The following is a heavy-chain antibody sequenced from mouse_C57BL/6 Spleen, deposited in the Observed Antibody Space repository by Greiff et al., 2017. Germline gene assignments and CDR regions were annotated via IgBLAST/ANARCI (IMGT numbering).Heavy chain of an antibody. CDR2: IHPTSGST. Sequence: VQLQQPGAELVKPGASVKLSCKASGYTFTSYWMPWVKQRPGQGLEWIGVIHPTSGSTNYNEKFKSKATLTVDTSSSTAYMQLSSLTSEDSAVYYCARWGAGGYAHAKGDWGQGPTVTVAS. CDR3: ARWGAGGYAHAKGD. CDR1: GYTFTSYW. J-gene: IGHJ4*01. V-gene: IGHV1-64*01. D-gene: IGHD3-1*01.